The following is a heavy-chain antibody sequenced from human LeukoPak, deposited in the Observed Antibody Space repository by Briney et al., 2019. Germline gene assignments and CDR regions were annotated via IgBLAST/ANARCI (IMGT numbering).Heavy chain of an antibody. Sequence: SSETLSLTCTVSGGSINNDGHYWSWIRQHPGKGLEWIGYIYYSGTTNYNPSLKSRVTISVDTSKNQFSLKLSSVTAADTAVYYCARVRVGFGELSLDYWGQGTLVTVSS. V-gene: IGHV4-31*03. CDR1: GGSINNDGHY. J-gene: IGHJ4*02. CDR3: ARVRVGFGELSLDY. CDR2: IYYSGTT. D-gene: IGHD3-10*01.